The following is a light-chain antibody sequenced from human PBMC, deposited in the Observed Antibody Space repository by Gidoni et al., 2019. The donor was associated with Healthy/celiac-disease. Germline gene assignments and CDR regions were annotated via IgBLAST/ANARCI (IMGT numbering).Light chain of an antibody. J-gene: IGKJ1*01. CDR2: KAS. V-gene: IGKV1-5*03. CDR3: QQYNSYSQT. CDR1: QSISSW. Sequence: DIQMTQSPSTLSASVGDSVTITCRASQSISSWLAWYQQKPGKAPKLLIYKASSLESGVPSRFSGSGSGTEFTLTISSLQPDDFATYYCQQYNSYSQTFXQXTKVEIK.